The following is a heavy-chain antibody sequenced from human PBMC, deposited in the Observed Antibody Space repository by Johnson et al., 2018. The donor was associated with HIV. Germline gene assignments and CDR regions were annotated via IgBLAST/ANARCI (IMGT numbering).Heavy chain of an antibody. V-gene: IGHV3-30*18. Sequence: QVQLVESGGGVVQPGRSLRLSCEASGFTFSSYDMHWVRQAPGKGLEWVAVISYDGTNKYYADSVKGRFTISRDNSKNTLYLQMNSLRAEDTAVYYCAEDRKGSSSWLRSGVAFDIWGQGTMVTVSS. CDR3: AEDRKGSSSWLRSGVAFDI. J-gene: IGHJ3*02. CDR1: GFTFSSYD. D-gene: IGHD6-13*01. CDR2: ISYDGTNK.